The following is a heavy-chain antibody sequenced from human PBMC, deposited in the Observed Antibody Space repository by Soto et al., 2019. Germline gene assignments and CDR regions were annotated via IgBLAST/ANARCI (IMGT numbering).Heavy chain of an antibody. CDR2: INGNTDKR. Sequence: TLILSCVASGCNFDKFAMHWVRPAPAPGLEWVSAINGNTDKRDYADSSKGRCTIASDNATKSVFLQMISLRPEDQAFYYCAKEAGRTWFNSFDSWGRGTLVTSPQ. J-gene: IGHJ4*02. D-gene: IGHD6-19*01. CDR1: GCNFDKFA. CDR3: AKEAGRTWFNSFDS. V-gene: IGHV3-9*01.